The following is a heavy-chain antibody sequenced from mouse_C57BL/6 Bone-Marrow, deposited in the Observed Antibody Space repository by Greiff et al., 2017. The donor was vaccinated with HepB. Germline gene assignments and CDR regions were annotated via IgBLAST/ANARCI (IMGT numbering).Heavy chain of an antibody. D-gene: IGHD1-1*01. V-gene: IGHV5-16*01. CDR1: GFTFSDYY. CDR3: ARGGSSWNYAMDY. Sequence: EVKLMESEGGLVQPGSSMKLSCTASGFTFSDYYMAWVRQVPEKGLEWVANINYDGSSTYYLDSLKSRFIISRDNAKNILYLRMSSLKSEDTATYYCARGGSSWNYAMDYWGQGTSVTVSS. J-gene: IGHJ4*01. CDR2: INYDGSST.